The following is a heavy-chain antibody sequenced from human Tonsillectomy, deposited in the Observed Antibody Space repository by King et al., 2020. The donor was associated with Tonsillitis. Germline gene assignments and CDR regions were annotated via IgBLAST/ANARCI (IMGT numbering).Heavy chain of an antibody. CDR3: AKDWGVYGDYSPYFDS. J-gene: IGHJ4*02. CDR2: ISGSGGST. V-gene: IGHV3-23*04. D-gene: IGHD4-17*01. CDR1: GFTFSSYA. Sequence: VQLVESGGGLVQPGGSLRLSCAASGFTFSSYAMSWVRQAPGKGLEWVSAISGSGGSTYYADSVKGRFTISRDSSKNTLYLQMNSLRAEDTALYYCAKDWGVYGDYSPYFDSWGQGTLVTVSS.